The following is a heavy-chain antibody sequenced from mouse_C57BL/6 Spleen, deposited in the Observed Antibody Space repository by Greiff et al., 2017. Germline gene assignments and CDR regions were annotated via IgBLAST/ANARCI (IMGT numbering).Heavy chain of an antibody. CDR3: ARGSRTNWDILDY. D-gene: IGHD4-1*01. Sequence: QVQLQQPGPELVKPGASVKLSCKASGYTFTSYDINWVKQRPGQGLEWIGWIYPRDGSTKYNEKFKGKATLTVDTSSSTAYMELHSLTSEDSAVYFCARGSRTNWDILDYWGQGTTLTVSS. CDR1: GYTFTSYD. CDR2: IYPRDGST. V-gene: IGHV1-85*01. J-gene: IGHJ2*01.